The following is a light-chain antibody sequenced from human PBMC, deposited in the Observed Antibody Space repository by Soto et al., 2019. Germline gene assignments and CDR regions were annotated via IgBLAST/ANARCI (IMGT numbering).Light chain of an antibody. Sequence: EIVLTQSPGTLSLSPGERATLSCRASQSLRSSYLAWLQQKPGQAPRLLIYAVSSRATGIPDRFSGSGSGTDFTLTISRLEPEDFAVYYCQQYNNPWSFGQGTKVDIK. V-gene: IGKV3-20*01. J-gene: IGKJ1*01. CDR3: QQYNNPWS. CDR1: QSLRSSY. CDR2: AVS.